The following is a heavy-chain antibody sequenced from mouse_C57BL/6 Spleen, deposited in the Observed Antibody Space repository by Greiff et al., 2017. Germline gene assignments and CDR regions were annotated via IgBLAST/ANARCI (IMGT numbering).Heavy chain of an antibody. D-gene: IGHD1-1*01. J-gene: IGHJ2*01. CDR2: INPSSGYT. V-gene: IGHV1-4*01. Sequence: QVQLKQSGAELARPGASVKMSCKASGYTFTSYTMHWVKQRPGQGLEWIGYINPSSGYTKYNQKFKDKATLTADKSSRTAYMQLGSLTSEDSAVYYCARNYEGYFDYWGQGTTLTVSS. CDR1: GYTFTSYT. CDR3: ARNYEGYFDY.